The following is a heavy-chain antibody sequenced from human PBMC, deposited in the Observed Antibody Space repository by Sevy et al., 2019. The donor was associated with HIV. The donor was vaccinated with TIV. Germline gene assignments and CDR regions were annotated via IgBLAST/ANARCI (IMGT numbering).Heavy chain of an antibody. CDR2: IRYDGSDK. V-gene: IGHV3-30*02. J-gene: IGHJ4*02. CDR1: GFTLSSYG. Sequence: GGSLRLSCAASGFTLSSYGMHWVRQAPGKGLEWVAFIRYDGSDKYYADSVKGRFTISRDNSKNTVYLQMNSLRAEDTAVYYCAKDLYGYYYDSSGKGAIDYWGQGTLVTVSS. D-gene: IGHD3-22*01. CDR3: AKDLYGYYYDSSGKGAIDY.